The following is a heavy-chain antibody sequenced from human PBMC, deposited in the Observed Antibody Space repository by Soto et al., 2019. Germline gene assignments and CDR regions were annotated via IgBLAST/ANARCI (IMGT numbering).Heavy chain of an antibody. CDR3: AKDLGIYSSGWSYFDY. CDR1: GFTFSSYG. Sequence: GGSLRLSCAASGFTFSSYGMHWVRQAPGKGLEWVAVISYDGSNKYYADSVKGRFTISRDNSKNPLYLQMNSLRAEDTAVYYCAKDLGIYSSGWSYFDYWGQGTLVTVSS. D-gene: IGHD6-19*01. V-gene: IGHV3-30*18. CDR2: ISYDGSNK. J-gene: IGHJ4*02.